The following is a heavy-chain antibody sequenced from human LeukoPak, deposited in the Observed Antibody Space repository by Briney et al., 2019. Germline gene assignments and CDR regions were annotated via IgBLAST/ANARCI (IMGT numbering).Heavy chain of an antibody. V-gene: IGHV3-11*01. J-gene: IGHJ4*02. CDR3: ARDGDYRGSYSSGWYDY. CDR2: ISSSGSTI. D-gene: IGHD6-19*01. CDR1: GFTFSNFW. Sequence: GGSLRLSCAASGFTFSNFWMSWVRQAPGKGLEWVSYISSSGSTIYYADSVKGRFTISRDNAKNSLYLQMNSLRAEDTAVYYCARDGDYRGSYSSGWYDYWGQGTLVTVSS.